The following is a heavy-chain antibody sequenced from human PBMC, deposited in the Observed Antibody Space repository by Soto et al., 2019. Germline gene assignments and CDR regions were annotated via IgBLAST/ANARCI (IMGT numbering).Heavy chain of an antibody. Sequence: EVQVVESGGGLIQPGGSLRLSCEVSGFSVTANYMSWVRQAPEKGLEWVLVIYSGGSTYYVDSVKGRFSISRDISKNTLYLQMNSLRAEDTAVYYCHGYGYWGQGTLVTVSS. V-gene: IGHV3-53*01. CDR2: IYSGGST. CDR3: HGYGY. D-gene: IGHD5-12*01. CDR1: GFSVTANY. J-gene: IGHJ4*02.